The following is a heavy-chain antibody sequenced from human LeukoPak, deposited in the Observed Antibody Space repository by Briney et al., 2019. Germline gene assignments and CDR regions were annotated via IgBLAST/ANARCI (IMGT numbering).Heavy chain of an antibody. Sequence: GSLRLSCAASGFAFSTYWMTWVRQPPGKGLEWIGEINHSGSTNYNPSLKSRVTISVDTSKNQSSLKLSSVTAADTAVYYCARAPYYDILTGYYQDNWFDPWGQGTLVTVSS. CDR1: GFAFSTYW. J-gene: IGHJ5*02. V-gene: IGHV4-34*01. CDR2: INHSGST. D-gene: IGHD3-9*01. CDR3: ARAPYYDILTGYYQDNWFDP.